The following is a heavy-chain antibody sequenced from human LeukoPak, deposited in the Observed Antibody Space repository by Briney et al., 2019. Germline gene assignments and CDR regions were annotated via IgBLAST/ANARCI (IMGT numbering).Heavy chain of an antibody. Sequence: GASVKVSCKASGGTFSSYAISWVRQAPGQGLEWMGRIIPILGIANYAQKFQGRVTITADKSTSTAYMELSSLRSEDTAVYYCARVQVSYYYEERLVFDYWGQGTLVTVSS. D-gene: IGHD3-22*01. J-gene: IGHJ4*02. CDR1: GGTFSSYA. CDR2: IIPILGIA. CDR3: ARVQVSYYYEERLVFDY. V-gene: IGHV1-69*04.